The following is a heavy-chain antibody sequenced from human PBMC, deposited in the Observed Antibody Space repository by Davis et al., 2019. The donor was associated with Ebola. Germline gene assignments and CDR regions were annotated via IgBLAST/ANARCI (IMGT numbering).Heavy chain of an antibody. CDR1: GGSFSGYY. CDR2: INHSGST. CDR3: ATGYSSGWYHYYGMDV. D-gene: IGHD6-19*01. J-gene: IGHJ6*02. V-gene: IGHV4-34*01. Sequence: SETLSLTCAVYGGSFSGYYWGWIRQPPGKGLEWIGEINHSGSTNYNPSLKSRVTISVDTSKNQFSLKLSSVTAADTAVYYCATGYSSGWYHYYGMDVWGQGTTVTVSS.